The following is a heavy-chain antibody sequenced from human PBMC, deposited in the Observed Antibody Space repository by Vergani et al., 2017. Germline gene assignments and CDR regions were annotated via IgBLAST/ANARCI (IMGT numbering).Heavy chain of an antibody. CDR2: NYHTGSA. D-gene: IGHD3-10*01. V-gene: IGHV4-38-2*01. CDR1: GYSITSLYY. CDR3: VRTVALWFGETKDGGWFDP. Sequence: QVQLLESGPGLLKPSETLSLTCSVSGYSITSLYYWGWTRQPPGRGLEWIGSNYHTGSAYYNPSLKSRVTVSVDPSMNQVYLKLNPVTAADTAVYYCVRTVALWFGETKDGGWFDPWGQGTLVTVTS. J-gene: IGHJ5*02.